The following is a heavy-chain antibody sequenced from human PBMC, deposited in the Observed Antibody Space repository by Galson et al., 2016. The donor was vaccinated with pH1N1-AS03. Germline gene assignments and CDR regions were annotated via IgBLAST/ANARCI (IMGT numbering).Heavy chain of an antibody. J-gene: IGHJ6*02. CDR3: ARDPRGPCTSATCPTTYYFGMDV. V-gene: IGHV1-2*04. D-gene: IGHD2-2*01. CDR2: INTASGVT. Sequence: SVKVSCKASGYIFTGFYVHWVRQAPGQGLEWMGWINTASGVTNYAQKFEAWVTMTRDTSVSTAYMELYGLTSADTAVYYCARDPRGPCTSATCPTTYYFGMDVWGQGTTVIVSS. CDR1: GYIFTGFY.